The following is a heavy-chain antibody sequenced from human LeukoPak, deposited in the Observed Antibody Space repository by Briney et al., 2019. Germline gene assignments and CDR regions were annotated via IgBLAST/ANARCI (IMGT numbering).Heavy chain of an antibody. J-gene: IGHJ3*02. CDR1: GFTIYDYA. CDR3: AKDLSSVFDALNI. CDR2: ISGDGATT. Sequence: GGSLRLSCAASGFTIYDYAMHWGRQAPGKGLEGFSLISGDGATTYYAASVKGRFTISRDNKKNVLYLQMNNLGTEDTALFYCAKDLSSVFDALNIWGQGTLVTVSS. D-gene: IGHD3-10*01. V-gene: IGHV3-43*02.